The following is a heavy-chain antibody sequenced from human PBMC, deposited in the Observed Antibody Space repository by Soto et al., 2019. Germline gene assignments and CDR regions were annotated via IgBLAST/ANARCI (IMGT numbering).Heavy chain of an antibody. V-gene: IGHV1-18*01. J-gene: IGHJ6*03. Sequence: ASVKVSCKASGYTFTSYGISWVRQAPGQGLEWMGWISAYNGNTNYAQKLQGRVTMTTDTSTSTAYMELRSLRSDDTAVYYCARDHVLEVPAGYYYYYMDVWGKGTTVTVSS. CDR3: ARDHVLEVPAGYYYYYMDV. D-gene: IGHD2-21*02. CDR1: GYTFTSYG. CDR2: ISAYNGNT.